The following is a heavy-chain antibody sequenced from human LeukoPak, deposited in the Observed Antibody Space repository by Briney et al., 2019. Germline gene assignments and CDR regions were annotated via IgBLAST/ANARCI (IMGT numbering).Heavy chain of an antibody. V-gene: IGHV4-59*01. J-gene: IGHJ6*02. CDR3: ARSLLTPPASYYYYGMDV. CDR2: IYYSGST. CDR1: GGSISSYY. D-gene: IGHD2-21*01. Sequence: PSETLSLTCTVSGGSISSYYWSWIRQPPGKGLEWIGYIYYSGSTNYNPSLKSRVTISVDTSKNQFSLKLSSVTAADTAVCYCARSLLTPPASYYYYGMDVWGQGTTVTVSS.